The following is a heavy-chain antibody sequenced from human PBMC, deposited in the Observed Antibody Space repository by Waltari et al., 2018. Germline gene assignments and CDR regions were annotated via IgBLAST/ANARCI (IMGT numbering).Heavy chain of an antibody. CDR3: AKDAFGNTYLDH. CDR2: AWFDGVKT. Sequence: QVKLVESGGGVGQPGMSLSLSWAASGFRLGNFGMHWVRQVPGKGLEWVALAWFDGVKTYYADSVRGRFTISRDNSKNTLYLDIKNLRVDDTAIYYCAKDAFGNTYLDHWGQGTLVTVSS. J-gene: IGHJ5*02. CDR1: GFRLGNFG. V-gene: IGHV3-33*06. D-gene: IGHD3-10*01.